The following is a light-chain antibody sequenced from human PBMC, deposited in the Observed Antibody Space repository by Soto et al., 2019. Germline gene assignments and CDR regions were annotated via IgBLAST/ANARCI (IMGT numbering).Light chain of an antibody. J-gene: IGLJ1*01. V-gene: IGLV2-14*01. CDR3: CSYTTSNTPPIV. Sequence: QSVLTQPASVSGAPGQSITISCTGTSSDVGGYNYVSWYQQHPGEAPKFMIYDVSNRPSGVSNRFSGSKSGNTASLTISGLQAEDEADYYCCSYTTSNTPPIVFGTGTKVPVL. CDR2: DVS. CDR1: SSDVGGYNY.